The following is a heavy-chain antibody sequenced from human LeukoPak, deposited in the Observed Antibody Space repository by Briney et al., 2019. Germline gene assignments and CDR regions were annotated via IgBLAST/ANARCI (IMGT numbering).Heavy chain of an antibody. V-gene: IGHV1-18*01. CDR1: GYTFTSYG. CDR2: ISAYNGNT. J-gene: IGHJ4*02. D-gene: IGHD2-15*01. Sequence: ASVKVSCKASGYTFTSYGISWVRQAPGQGLEWMGWISAYNGNTNYAQKLQGRVTMTTDTSTSTAYMELRSLRSDDTAVYYCARGYCSGGSCYRAYYFDYWGQGTLVTVSS. CDR3: ARGYCSGGSCYRAYYFDY.